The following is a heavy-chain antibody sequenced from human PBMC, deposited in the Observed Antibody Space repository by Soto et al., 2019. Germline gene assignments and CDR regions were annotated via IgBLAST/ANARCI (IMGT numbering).Heavy chain of an antibody. CDR3: ATHGGGGDYYDSSGYSIYYGMDV. CDR2: IYPGDSDT. Sequence: GESLKISCKGSGYSFTTYWIGWVRQLPGKGLEWMGIIYPGDSDTRYSPSFQSQVTISADKSISTAYLQWRSLKASDTAMYYCATHGGGGDYYDSSGYSIYYGMDVWGHGTTVTVSS. J-gene: IGHJ6*02. D-gene: IGHD3-22*01. V-gene: IGHV5-51*01. CDR1: GYSFTTYW.